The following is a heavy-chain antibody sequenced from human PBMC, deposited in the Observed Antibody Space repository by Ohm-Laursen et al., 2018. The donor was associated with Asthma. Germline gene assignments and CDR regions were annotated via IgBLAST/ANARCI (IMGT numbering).Heavy chain of an antibody. CDR3: ARGSRLLGIVVVNDAFDI. CDR2: IWYDGSNK. Sequence: SLRLSCAASGFTFSNAWMSWVRQAPGKGLEWVAVIWYDGSNKYYADSVKGRFTISRDNSKNTLFLQMNSLRDDDTAVYYCARGSRLLGIVVVNDAFDIWGQGTMVTVSS. J-gene: IGHJ3*02. D-gene: IGHD3-22*01. V-gene: IGHV3-33*08. CDR1: GFTFSNAW.